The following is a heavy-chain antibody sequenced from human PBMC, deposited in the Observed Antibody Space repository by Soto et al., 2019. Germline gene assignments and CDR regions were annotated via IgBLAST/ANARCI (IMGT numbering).Heavy chain of an antibody. CDR3: AREVLHCISTSCYEPLDY. Sequence: GASVKVSCKASGFTFTNSAVQWVRQARGQGLEWIGWISAYNGNTNYAQKLQGRVTMTTDTSTSTAYMELRSLRSDDTAVYYCAREVLHCISTSCYEPLDYWGQGTLVTVSS. CDR2: ISAYNGNT. V-gene: IGHV1-18*01. D-gene: IGHD2-2*01. CDR1: GFTFTNSA. J-gene: IGHJ4*02.